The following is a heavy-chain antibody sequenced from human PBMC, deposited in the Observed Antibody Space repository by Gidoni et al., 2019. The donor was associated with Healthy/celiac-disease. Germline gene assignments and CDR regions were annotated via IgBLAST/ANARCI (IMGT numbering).Heavy chain of an antibody. V-gene: IGHV3-15*01. D-gene: IGHD3-3*01. J-gene: IGHJ4*02. CDR1: GFTFSNAW. Sequence: EVQLVESGGGLVKPGGSLRLSCAASGFTFSNAWMSWVRQAPGKGLEWVGRIKSKTDGGTTDYAAPVKGRFTISRDDSKNTLYLQMNSLKTEDTAVYYCTTYYDFWAPLWQTRPIDYWGQGTLVTVSS. CDR2: IKSKTDGGTT. CDR3: TTYYDFWAPLWQTRPIDY.